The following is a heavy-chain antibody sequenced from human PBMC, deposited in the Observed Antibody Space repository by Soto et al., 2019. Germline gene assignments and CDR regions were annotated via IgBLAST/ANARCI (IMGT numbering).Heavy chain of an antibody. CDR3: AKDRRAGGNYGFYSDF. D-gene: IGHD1-7*01. CDR2: SSATGAGT. V-gene: IGHV3-23*01. Sequence: EVQLLESGGGLVQPGGSLRLSCAASGFTFSSYGMTWVRQAPGKGLEWCSFSSATGAGTYYADSVKGRFTISRDNAKNTLYLQMTSLGADDTAVYYCAKDRRAGGNYGFYSDFWGQGALVIVSS. CDR1: GFTFSSYG. J-gene: IGHJ4*02.